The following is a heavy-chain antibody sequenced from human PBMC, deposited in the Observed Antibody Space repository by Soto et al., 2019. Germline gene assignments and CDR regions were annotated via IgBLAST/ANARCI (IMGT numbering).Heavy chain of an antibody. J-gene: IGHJ6*02. V-gene: IGHV1-69*13. D-gene: IGHD1-7*01. Sequence: SVKVSCKASGGTFSSYAISWVRQAPGQGLEWMGGIIPIFGTANYAQKFQGRVTITADESTSTAYMELSSLRSEDTAVYYCGLPTDPSWKYGYYYYGMDVWGQGTTVTVSS. CDR1: GGTFSSYA. CDR2: IIPIFGTA. CDR3: GLPTDPSWKYGYYYYGMDV.